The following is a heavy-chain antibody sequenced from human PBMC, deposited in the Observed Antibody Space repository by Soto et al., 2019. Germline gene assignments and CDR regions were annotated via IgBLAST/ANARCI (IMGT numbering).Heavy chain of an antibody. CDR3: AKSGSSGWYGWFDP. V-gene: IGHV2-5*01. Sequence: GSGPTLVNPTQTLTLTCIFSGFSLRTSGVGVGWIRQPPGKALEWLGFIYWNDDKRYSPSLKSRLTITKGTSKNQVVLTMTNMDPVDTATXYCAKSGSSGWYGWFDPWGQGTLVTVSS. D-gene: IGHD6-19*01. J-gene: IGHJ5*02. CDR2: IYWNDDK. CDR1: GFSLRTSGVG.